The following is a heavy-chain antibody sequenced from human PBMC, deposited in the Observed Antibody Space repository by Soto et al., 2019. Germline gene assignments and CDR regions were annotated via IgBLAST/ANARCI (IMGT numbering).Heavy chain of an antibody. J-gene: IGHJ4*02. CDR3: AKDSNKYSSSLRGRYFDY. D-gene: IGHD4-4*01. CDR2: ISGGGSNT. Sequence: LRLSCAASGXPFSSYVMSWVRQAPGKGLEWVSGISGGGSNTFYADYVKGRFTISRDNSKNTLLLQMNSLGAEDTAVYYCAKDSNKYSSSLRGRYFDYWGQGIGVTVSS. CDR1: GXPFSSYV. V-gene: IGHV3-23*01.